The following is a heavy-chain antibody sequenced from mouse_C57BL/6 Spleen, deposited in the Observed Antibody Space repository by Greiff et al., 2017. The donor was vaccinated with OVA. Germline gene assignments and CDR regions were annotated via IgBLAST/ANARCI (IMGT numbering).Heavy chain of an antibody. J-gene: IGHJ4*01. D-gene: IGHD3-1*01. CDR2: ISSGSSTI. Sequence: DVMLVESGGGLVKPGGSLKLSCAASGFTFSDYGMHWVRQAPEKGLEWVAYISSGSSTIYYADTVKGRFTISRDNAKNTLFLQMTSLRSEDTAMYYCARTRAYAMDYWGQGTSVTVSS. V-gene: IGHV5-17*01. CDR3: ARTRAYAMDY. CDR1: GFTFSDYG.